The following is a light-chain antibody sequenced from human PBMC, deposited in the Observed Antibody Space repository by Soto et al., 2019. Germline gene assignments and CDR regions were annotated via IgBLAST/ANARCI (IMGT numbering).Light chain of an antibody. J-gene: IGKJ1*01. V-gene: IGKV1-5*03. CDR3: QQLRT. Sequence: DIQMTQSPSTLSASVGDRVTITCRASQSISSWLAWYQQKPGKAPKLLIYKASSLESGVPSRFSGSGSGTEFPLTISSLQPDDFATYYCQQLRTLGQGIKVDIK. CDR2: KAS. CDR1: QSISSW.